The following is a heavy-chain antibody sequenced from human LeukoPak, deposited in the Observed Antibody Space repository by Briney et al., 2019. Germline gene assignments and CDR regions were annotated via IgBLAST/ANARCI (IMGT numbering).Heavy chain of an antibody. CDR3: ASLSSSSYRFYYYYMDV. V-gene: IGHV1-69*05. CDR2: IIPIFGTA. D-gene: IGHD6-6*01. CDR1: GGTFSSYA. Sequence: LVKVSCKASGGTFSSYAISWVRQAPGQGLEWMGGIIPIFGTANYAQKFQGRVTITTDESTSTAYMELSSLRSEDTAVYYCASLSSSSYRFYYYYMDVWGKGTTVTVSS. J-gene: IGHJ6*03.